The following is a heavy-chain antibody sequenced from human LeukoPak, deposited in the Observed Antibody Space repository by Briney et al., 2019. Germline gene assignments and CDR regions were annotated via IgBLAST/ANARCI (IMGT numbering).Heavy chain of an antibody. Sequence: PGGSLRLSCAASGFTSSSYAMSWVRQAPGKGLEWVSAISGSGGSTYYADSVKGRFTISRDNSKNTLYLQMNSLRAEDTALYYCARQYCSGGDCYFFDWGQGTLVTVSS. D-gene: IGHD2-15*01. CDR1: GFTSSSYA. CDR3: ARQYCSGGDCYFFD. V-gene: IGHV3-23*01. J-gene: IGHJ4*02. CDR2: ISGSGGST.